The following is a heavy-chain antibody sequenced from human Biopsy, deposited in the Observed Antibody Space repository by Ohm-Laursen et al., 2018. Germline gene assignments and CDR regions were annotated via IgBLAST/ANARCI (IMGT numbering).Heavy chain of an antibody. V-gene: IGHV1-69*10. J-gene: IGHJ5*02. CDR1: GDSFTSYA. D-gene: IGHD1-26*01. CDR2: IIPIPNVA. CDR3: ARGEGSSWFDP. Sequence: SAKVSCKASGDSFTSYAIGWVRQAPGQGLEWMGGIIPIPNVATYAQKFQGRITITADESTSTAYMELSSLTSDDTAVYFCARGEGSSWFDPWGHGTLVTVSS.